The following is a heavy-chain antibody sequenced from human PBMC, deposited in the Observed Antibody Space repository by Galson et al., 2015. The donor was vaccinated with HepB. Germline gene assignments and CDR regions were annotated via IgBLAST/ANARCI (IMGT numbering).Heavy chain of an antibody. CDR3: ARDSYYYGSGIDPVGDY. D-gene: IGHD3-10*01. CDR2: IKQDGSEK. CDR1: SYA. Sequence: SYAMSWVRQAPGKGLEWVANIKQDGSEKYYADSVKGRFTISRDNSKNTLYLQMNSLRAEDTAVYYCARDSYYYGSGIDPVGDYWGQGTLVTVSS. J-gene: IGHJ4*02. V-gene: IGHV3-7*01.